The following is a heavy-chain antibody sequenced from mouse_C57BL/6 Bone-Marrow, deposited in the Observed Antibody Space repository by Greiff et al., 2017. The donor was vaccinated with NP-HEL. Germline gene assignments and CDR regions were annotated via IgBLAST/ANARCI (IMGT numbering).Heavy chain of an antibody. CDR2: ISYDGSN. D-gene: IGHD2-5*01. V-gene: IGHV3-6*01. CDR1: GYSITSGYY. Sequence: ESGPGLVKPSQSLSLTCPVTGYSITSGYYWKWIRQFPGNKLEWMGYISYDGSNNYNPSLKNRISITRDTSKNQFFLKLNSVTTEDTATYYCAREGDSNYDWYFDVWGTGTTVTVSS. J-gene: IGHJ1*03. CDR3: AREGDSNYDWYFDV.